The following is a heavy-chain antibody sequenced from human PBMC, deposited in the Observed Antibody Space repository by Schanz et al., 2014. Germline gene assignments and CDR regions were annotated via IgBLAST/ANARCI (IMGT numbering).Heavy chain of an antibody. CDR2: ISYDGSSK. CDR1: GFTFSTYA. J-gene: IGHJ4*02. V-gene: IGHV3-33*08. CDR3: ARDGDFDD. Sequence: QVQLLESGGALVQPGGSLRLSCSASGFTFSTYAMSWVRQAPGKGLEWVALISYDGSSKNHADSVQGRFTISRDNSKNALYRQMDSLRAEDTAVYYCARDGDFDDWGQGTLVTGSS.